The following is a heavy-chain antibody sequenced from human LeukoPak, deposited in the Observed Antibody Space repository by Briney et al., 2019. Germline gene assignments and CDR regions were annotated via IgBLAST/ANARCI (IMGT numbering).Heavy chain of an antibody. CDR1: GFTFSSYG. CDR3: ARDPRGPTGYDTISRDTFDY. V-gene: IGHV3-23*01. J-gene: IGHJ4*02. D-gene: IGHD2-8*01. Sequence: GGSLRLSCAASGFTFSSYGMSWVRQAPGKGLEWVSAISGSGGSTYYADSVKGRFTISRDNSKNTLYLQMNSLRAEDTAVYYCARDPRGPTGYDTISRDTFDYWGQGTLVTVSS. CDR2: ISGSGGST.